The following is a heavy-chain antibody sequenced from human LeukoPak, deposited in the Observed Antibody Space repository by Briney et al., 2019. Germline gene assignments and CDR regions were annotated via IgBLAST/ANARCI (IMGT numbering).Heavy chain of an antibody. V-gene: IGHV3-48*04. CDR2: ISSSSNTI. Sequence: PGGSLRLSCAASGFTFSSYAMSWVRQAPGKGLEWVSYISSSSNTIYYADSVKGRFTISRDNAKNSLYLQMNSLRAEDTAVYYCARDTPVVTLLGWGQGTLVTVSS. CDR1: GFTFSSYA. J-gene: IGHJ1*01. CDR3: ARDTPVVTLLG. D-gene: IGHD4-23*01.